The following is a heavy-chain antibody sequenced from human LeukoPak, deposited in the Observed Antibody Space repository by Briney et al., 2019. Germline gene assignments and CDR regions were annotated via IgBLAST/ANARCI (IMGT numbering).Heavy chain of an antibody. CDR1: GYTFTSYG. J-gene: IGHJ6*03. Sequence: ASVKVSCKASGYTFTSYGISWVRQAPGQGREWMGWISAYNGNTNYAQKRQGRVTITTDTSTSTASMELRSLRSDDTAVYYCARHYYDSSGYYYYYYMDVWGKGTTVTVSS. D-gene: IGHD3-22*01. CDR3: ARHYYDSSGYYYYYYMDV. V-gene: IGHV1-18*01. CDR2: ISAYNGNT.